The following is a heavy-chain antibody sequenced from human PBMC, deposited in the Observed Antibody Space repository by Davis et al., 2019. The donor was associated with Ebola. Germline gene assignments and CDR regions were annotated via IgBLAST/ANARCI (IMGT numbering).Heavy chain of an antibody. CDR3: ARVRGAAAERNWFDP. CDR2: IKSETDGGTT. CDR1: GFTFSNAW. D-gene: IGHD3-10*01. V-gene: IGHV3-15*01. Sequence: PGGSLRLSCAASGFTFSNAWMSWVRQAPGKGLEWVGRIKSETDGGTTDYAAPVKGRFTISRDDSKTTLYLQMNSLKTEDTAVYYCARVRGAAAERNWFDPWGQGTLVTVSS. J-gene: IGHJ5*02.